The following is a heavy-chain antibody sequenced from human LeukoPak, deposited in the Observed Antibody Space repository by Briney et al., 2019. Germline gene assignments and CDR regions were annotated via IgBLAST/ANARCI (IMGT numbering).Heavy chain of an antibody. D-gene: IGHD4-17*01. CDR3: ARLTVTADY. J-gene: IGHJ4*02. V-gene: IGHV4-34*01. Sequence: PSETLSLTCAVYGGSFSGYYWSWIRQPPGKGLEWIGSIYYSGSTYYNPSLKSRVTISVDTSKNQFSLKLSSVTAADTAVYYCARLTVTADYWGQGTLVTVSS. CDR1: GGSFSGYY. CDR2: IYYSGST.